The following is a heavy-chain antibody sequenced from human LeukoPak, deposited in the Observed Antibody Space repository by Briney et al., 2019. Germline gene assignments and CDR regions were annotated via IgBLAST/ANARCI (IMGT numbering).Heavy chain of an antibody. V-gene: IGHV4-39*07. CDR3: ERGVAATQAFDI. CDR2: IYYSGST. J-gene: IGHJ3*02. D-gene: IGHD2-15*01. CDR1: GGSISSSSYY. Sequence: SETLSLTCTVSGGSISSSSYYWGWLRQPPGTGLEWIGSIYYSGSTYYNPSLKSRVTISVDTSKNQFSLKLSSVTAADTAVYYCERGVAATQAFDIWGQGTMVTVSS.